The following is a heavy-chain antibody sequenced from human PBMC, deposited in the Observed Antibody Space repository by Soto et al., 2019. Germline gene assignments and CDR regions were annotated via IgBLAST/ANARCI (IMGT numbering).Heavy chain of an antibody. V-gene: IGHV3-7*01. Sequence: GGSPRLSCAAPWFIFSNYWISWVRQAPGKGLEWVANIKQDGSEKYYVDSVKGRFTLSRDNPKNSLFLQMDSLRAEDTAVYHCARVGIGARFHYMDVWGKGTTVTVSS. J-gene: IGHJ6*03. CDR2: IKQDGSEK. CDR1: WFIFSNYW. CDR3: ARVGIGARFHYMDV. D-gene: IGHD6-6*01.